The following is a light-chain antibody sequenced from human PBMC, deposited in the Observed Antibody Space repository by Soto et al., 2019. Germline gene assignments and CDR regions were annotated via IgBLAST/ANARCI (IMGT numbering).Light chain of an antibody. CDR2: SNN. V-gene: IGLV1-44*01. J-gene: IGLJ2*01. CDR3: AAWDDSLNGPHVV. Sequence: QSVLTPPPSASGTPGQRVTISCSGSSSNIGSNTVNWYQQLPGTAPKLLIYSNNQRPSGVPDRFSGSKSGTSASLAISGLQSEDEADYYCAAWDDSLNGPHVVFGGGTKVTVL. CDR1: SSNIGSNT.